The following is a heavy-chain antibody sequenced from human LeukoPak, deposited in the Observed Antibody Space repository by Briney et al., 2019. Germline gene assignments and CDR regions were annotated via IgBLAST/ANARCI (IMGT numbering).Heavy chain of an antibody. V-gene: IGHV3-33*06. J-gene: IGHJ4*02. CDR1: GITFSSYG. CDR2: IWYDGSNK. D-gene: IGHD3-10*01. Sequence: GKSLRLSCAASGITFSSYGIHWVRQAPGKGLEWVSVIWYDGSNKYYADSMKGRFTISRDNFKKTLYLQLSSLRTEDTAVYFCVKDMGGVFIIFDNWGQGTLVTVSS. CDR3: VKDMGGVFIIFDN.